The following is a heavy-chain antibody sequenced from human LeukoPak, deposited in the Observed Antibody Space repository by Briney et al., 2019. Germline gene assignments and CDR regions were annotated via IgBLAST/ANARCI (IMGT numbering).Heavy chain of an antibody. CDR1: GYTFTSYA. CDR3: ARPTYYYDSSGYPIGVRFDY. J-gene: IGHJ4*02. V-gene: IGHV7-4-1*02. CDR2: INTNTGNP. D-gene: IGHD3-22*01. Sequence: ASVKVSCKASGYTFTSYAMNWVRQAPGQGLEWMGWINTNTGNPTYAQGFTGRFVFSLDTSVSTAYLQISSLKAEDTAVYYCARPTYYYDSSGYPIGVRFDYWGQGTLVTVSS.